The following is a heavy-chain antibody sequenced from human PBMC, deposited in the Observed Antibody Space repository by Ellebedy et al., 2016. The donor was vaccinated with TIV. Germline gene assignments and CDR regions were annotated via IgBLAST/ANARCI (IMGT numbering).Heavy chain of an antibody. CDR3: AKVGRRYYESSGDP. CDR2: ITAGGVAT. V-gene: IGHV3-23*01. J-gene: IGHJ5*02. D-gene: IGHD3-22*01. Sequence: PGGSLRLSCAASGFTFSNYVMSWVRQAPGKGLEWFSTITAGGVATYYADSVKGRFNISRDNSENTLYLQMNSLRAEDTAVYYCAKVGRRYYESSGDPWGQGSLVTVSS. CDR1: GFTFSNYV.